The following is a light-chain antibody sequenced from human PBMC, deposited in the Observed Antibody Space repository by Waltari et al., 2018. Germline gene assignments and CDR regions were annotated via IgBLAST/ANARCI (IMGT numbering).Light chain of an antibody. CDR2: CAS. V-gene: IGKV3-15*01. J-gene: IGKJ2*02. CDR1: QSISNN. CDR3: QQYNTWPPST. Sequence: EIVMTQSPAALSVSPGERATLSCRASQSISNNLAWYQHKPGQPPILLISCASTRATGVPARFSGSGSGTEFSLTISCLQSEDSAIYFCQQYNTWPPSTFGQGTKLEIK.